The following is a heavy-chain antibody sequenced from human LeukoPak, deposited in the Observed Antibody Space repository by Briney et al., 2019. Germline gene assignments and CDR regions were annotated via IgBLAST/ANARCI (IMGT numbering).Heavy chain of an antibody. V-gene: IGHV3-11*01. Sequence: GRSLRLSCAAAAFTFSDYYMSWIPQAPRKGPEWVSYISSSGSTIYYADSVKGRFTISRDNAKTSLYLQMNSLRVEDTAVYYCARGLYYYYMDVWGKGTTVTVSS. D-gene: IGHD5-12*01. CDR2: ISSSGSTI. CDR1: AFTFSDYY. CDR3: ARGLYYYYMDV. J-gene: IGHJ6*03.